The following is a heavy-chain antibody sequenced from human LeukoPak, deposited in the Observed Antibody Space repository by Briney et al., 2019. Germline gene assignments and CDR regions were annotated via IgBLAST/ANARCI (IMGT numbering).Heavy chain of an antibody. V-gene: IGHV1-18*01. J-gene: IGHJ4*02. CDR2: ISAYNGNT. D-gene: IGHD3-9*01. CDR1: SYTFTSYG. CDR3: ARDRPVLRYFDWLLSAASFDY. Sequence: ASVKVSCKASSYTFTSYGISWVRQAPGQGLEWMGWISAYNGNTNYAQKLQGRVTMTTDTSTSTAYMELRSLRSDDTAVYYCARDRPVLRYFDWLLSAASFDYWGQGTLVTVSS.